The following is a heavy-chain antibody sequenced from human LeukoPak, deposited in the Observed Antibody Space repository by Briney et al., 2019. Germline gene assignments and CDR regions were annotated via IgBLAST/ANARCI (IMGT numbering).Heavy chain of an antibody. D-gene: IGHD5-24*01. V-gene: IGHV4-59*12. CDR3: ARDLQLPWAY. Sequence: PSETLSLTCTVSGDSISSSYWSWIRQPPGKGLEWIGYIYYSGNTNYNPSLKSRVTISVDTSKNQFSLKLSSVTAADTAVYYCARDLQLPWAYWGQGTLVTVSS. CDR2: IYYSGNT. CDR1: GDSISSSY. J-gene: IGHJ4*02.